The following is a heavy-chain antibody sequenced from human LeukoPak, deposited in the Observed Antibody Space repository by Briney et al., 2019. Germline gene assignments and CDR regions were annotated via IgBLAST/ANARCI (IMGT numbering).Heavy chain of an antibody. D-gene: IGHD6-19*01. V-gene: IGHV1-46*01. CDR3: ARDLGQWLVRDAFDI. CDR1: GYTFTSYY. Sequence: ASVKVSCKASGYTFTSYYMHWVRQAPGQGLEWMGIINPSGGSTSYAQKFRGRVTMTRDMSTSTVYMELSSLRSEDTAVYYCARDLGQWLVRDAFDIWGQGTMVTVSS. J-gene: IGHJ3*02. CDR2: INPSGGST.